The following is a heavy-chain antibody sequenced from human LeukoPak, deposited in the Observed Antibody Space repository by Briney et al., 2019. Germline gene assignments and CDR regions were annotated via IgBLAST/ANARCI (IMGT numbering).Heavy chain of an antibody. V-gene: IGHV3-23*01. J-gene: IGHJ4*02. Sequence: VQPGGSLRLXCAASGFTFSSCAMSWVRQAPGKGLEWVSAISGSGGSTYYADSVKGRFTISRDNSKNTLYLQMNSLRAEDTAVYYCAKDPDYYGSGSVSSFFPDYWGQGTLVTVSS. CDR1: GFTFSSCA. D-gene: IGHD3-10*01. CDR3: AKDPDYYGSGSVSSFFPDY. CDR2: ISGSGGST.